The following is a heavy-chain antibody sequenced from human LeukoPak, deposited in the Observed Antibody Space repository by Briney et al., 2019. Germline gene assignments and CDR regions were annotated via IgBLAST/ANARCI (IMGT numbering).Heavy chain of an antibody. D-gene: IGHD5-18*01. CDR3: ARVDGGYSYGFDY. Sequence: SETLSLTCAVYGGSFSGYYWNWIRQPPGKGLGWIGEISHSGSTNYNPSLKSRVTISVDTSKNQFSLKLSSVTAADTAVYYCARVDGGYSYGFDYWGQGTLVTVSS. CDR1: GGSFSGYY. CDR2: ISHSGST. J-gene: IGHJ4*02. V-gene: IGHV4-34*01.